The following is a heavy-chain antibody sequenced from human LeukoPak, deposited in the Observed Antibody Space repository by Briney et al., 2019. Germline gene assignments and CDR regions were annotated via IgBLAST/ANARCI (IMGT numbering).Heavy chain of an antibody. CDR1: GYTFTSYD. J-gene: IGHJ5*02. CDR2: MNPNSGNT. D-gene: IGHD3-22*01. CDR3: ASHYFDSSGYQP. Sequence: ASVKVSCKASGYTFTSYDIHWVRQAPGQGLEWMGWMNPNSGNTGYAQKFQGRVTITRNTSISTAYMELSSLRSEDTAVYYCASHYFDSSGYQPWGQGTLVTVSS. V-gene: IGHV1-8*03.